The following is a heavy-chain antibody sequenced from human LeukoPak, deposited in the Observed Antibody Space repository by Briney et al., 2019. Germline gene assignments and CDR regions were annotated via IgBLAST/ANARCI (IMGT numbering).Heavy chain of an antibody. J-gene: IGHJ4*02. CDR2: ISNNGGST. D-gene: IGHD6-6*01. Sequence: GSLRLSCAASGFTFSRYSMHWVRQAPGKGLEYVSAISNNGGSTYYAKSVKGRFTISRDNSKNTLYLQMGSLRAEDMAVYYCARTSIAAREADYWGQGILVTVSS. V-gene: IGHV3-64*01. CDR3: ARTSIAAREADY. CDR1: GFTFSRYS.